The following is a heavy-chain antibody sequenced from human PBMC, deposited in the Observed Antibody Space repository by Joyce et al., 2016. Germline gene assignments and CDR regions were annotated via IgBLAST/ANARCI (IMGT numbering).Heavy chain of an antibody. D-gene: IGHD4-11*01. CDR1: GGTFSNDA. J-gene: IGHJ5*02. V-gene: IGHV1-69*01. CDR3: ARAGRSYSYYEGPWFDP. CDR2: IVPIFDTA. Sequence: QVQLVQSGAEVKKPGSSVKVSCKASGGTFSNDAINWGRQAPGQGLEWMGGIVPIFDTANYAQKFQGRVTITADESTSTAYMELSSLRSEDTAVYYCARAGRSYSYYEGPWFDPWGQGTLVTVSS.